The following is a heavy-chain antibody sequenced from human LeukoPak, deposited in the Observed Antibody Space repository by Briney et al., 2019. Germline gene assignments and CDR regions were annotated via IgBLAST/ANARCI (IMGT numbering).Heavy chain of an antibody. D-gene: IGHD1-26*01. CDR2: ISASGCST. CDR1: GYTFTSYY. CDR3: ARIGKVGAPWYYFDY. Sequence: VSVKVSCKASGYTFTSYYMHWVRQAPGQGLEWMGIISASGCSTSYAQKFQGRVTMTRDTSTSTVYMELSSLRSEDTAVYYCARIGKVGAPWYYFDYWGQGTLVTVFS. V-gene: IGHV1-46*01. J-gene: IGHJ4*02.